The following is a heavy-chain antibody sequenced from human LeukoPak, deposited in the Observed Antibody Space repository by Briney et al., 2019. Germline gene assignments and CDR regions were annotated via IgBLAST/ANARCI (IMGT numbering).Heavy chain of an antibody. CDR3: ARALVEGQQRVPGY. J-gene: IGHJ4*02. CDR1: GGTFSSYA. V-gene: IGHV1-2*04. Sequence: ASVKVSCKASGGTFSSYAISWVRQAPGQGLEWMGWINPNSGGTNYAQKFQGWVTMTRDTSISTAYMELSRLRSDDTAVYYCARALVEGQQRVPGYWGQGTLVTVSS. CDR2: INPNSGGT. D-gene: IGHD6-13*01.